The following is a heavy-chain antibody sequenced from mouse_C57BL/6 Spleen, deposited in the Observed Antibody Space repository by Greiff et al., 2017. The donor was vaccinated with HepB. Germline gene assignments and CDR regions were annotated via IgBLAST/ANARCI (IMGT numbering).Heavy chain of an antibody. CDR3: ARDELTTVVATGGY. Sequence: QVQLQQSGAELARPGASVKLSCKASGYTFTSYGISWVKQRTGQGLEWIGEIYPRSGNTYYNEKFKGKATLTADKSSSTAYMELRSLTSEDSAVYFCARDELTTVVATGGYWGQGTTLTVSS. J-gene: IGHJ2*01. D-gene: IGHD1-1*01. V-gene: IGHV1-81*01. CDR2: IYPRSGNT. CDR1: GYTFTSYG.